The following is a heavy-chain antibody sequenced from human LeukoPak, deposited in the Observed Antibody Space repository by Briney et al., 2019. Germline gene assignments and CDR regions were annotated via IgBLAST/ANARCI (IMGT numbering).Heavy chain of an antibody. CDR2: ISYGGSNK. D-gene: IGHD3-22*01. Sequence: PGGSLRLSCAASGFTFSSYGMHWVRQAPGKGLEWVAVISYGGSNKYYADSVKGRFTISRDNSKNTLYLQMNSLRAEDTAVYYCAKDPYDSSGYYFPGAFDIWGQGTMVTVSS. V-gene: IGHV3-30*18. CDR1: GFTFSSYG. CDR3: AKDPYDSSGYYFPGAFDI. J-gene: IGHJ3*02.